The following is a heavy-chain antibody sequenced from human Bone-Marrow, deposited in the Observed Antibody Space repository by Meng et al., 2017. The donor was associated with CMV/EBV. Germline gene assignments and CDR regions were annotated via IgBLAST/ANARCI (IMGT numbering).Heavy chain of an antibody. Sequence: GESLKISCAGSGFIFSTYVMSWVRQAPRKGLEWLSVISGGGETTYYEASVKGRFTISRDNSKNTVYLQMNNLRAEDTAIYYCAKGGINYDSFPRAGLMDVWGQGTTVTVSS. J-gene: IGHJ6*02. CDR3: AKGGINYDSFPRAGLMDV. D-gene: IGHD3-3*01. CDR2: ISGGGETT. CDR1: GFIFSTYV. V-gene: IGHV3-23*01.